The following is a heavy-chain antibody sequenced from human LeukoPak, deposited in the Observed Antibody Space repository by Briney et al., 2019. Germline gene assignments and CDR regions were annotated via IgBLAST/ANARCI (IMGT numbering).Heavy chain of an antibody. J-gene: IGHJ5*02. V-gene: IGHV3-21*04. CDR1: GFTFSSYS. D-gene: IGHD3-16*01. CDR3: AKVGHYDYVWRRWFDP. CDR2: ISSSSSYI. Sequence: GGSLRLSCAASGFTFSSYSMNWVRQAPGKGLEWVSSISSSSSYIYYADSVKGRFTISRDNAKNSLYLQMNSLRAEDTAVYYCAKVGHYDYVWRRWFDPWGQGTLVTVSS.